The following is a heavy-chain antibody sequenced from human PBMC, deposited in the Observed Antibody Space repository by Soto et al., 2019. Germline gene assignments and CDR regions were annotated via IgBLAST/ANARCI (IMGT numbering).Heavy chain of an antibody. CDR2: ISAASNTI. Sequence: PGGSLRLSCAAPGLTFSSSNMNWVRQAPGKGLEWLSYISAASNTIYYAESVKGRFTVSGDNAQNSLYLQMNSLSDEDTAVYFCARGGGAWLLLPFDIWGQGTMVTVS. V-gene: IGHV3-48*02. J-gene: IGHJ3*02. CDR1: GLTFSSSN. CDR3: ARGGGAWLLLPFDI. D-gene: IGHD3-22*01.